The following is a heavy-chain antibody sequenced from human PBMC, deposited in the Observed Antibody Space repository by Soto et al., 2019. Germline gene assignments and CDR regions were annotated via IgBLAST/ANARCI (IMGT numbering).Heavy chain of an antibody. V-gene: IGHV1-3*01. D-gene: IGHD4-4*01. Sequence: QVQLVQSGAEVKKPGASVKVSCKASGYTFTSYAMHWVRQAPGQRLEWMGWNNAGNGNTKYSQKFQGRVTITRDTSASTAYMALSSLRSEDTAVYYCASSYSNYALIDYYYYGMDVWGQGTTVTVSS. J-gene: IGHJ6*02. CDR3: ASSYSNYALIDYYYYGMDV. CDR1: GYTFTSYA. CDR2: NNAGNGNT.